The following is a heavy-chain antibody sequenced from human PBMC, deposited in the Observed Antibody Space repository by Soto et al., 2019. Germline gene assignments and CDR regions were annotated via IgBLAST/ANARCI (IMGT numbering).Heavy chain of an antibody. CDR3: AREAREADGGYXY. Sequence: QVQLVQSGAEXXXXXXXXXXSXKAXGXTFSSYTISWVRQAPGQGLEWMGRIIPILGIANYAQKFQGRVTITADKSTSTAYMELSSLRSEDTAVYYCAREAREADGGYXYWGXGTLVTVSS. V-gene: IGHV1-69*08. D-gene: IGHD3-16*01. CDR1: GXTFSSYT. CDR2: IIPILGIA. J-gene: IGHJ4*01.